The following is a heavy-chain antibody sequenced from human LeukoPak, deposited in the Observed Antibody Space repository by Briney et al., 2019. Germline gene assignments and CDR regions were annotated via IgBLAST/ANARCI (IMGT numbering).Heavy chain of an antibody. J-gene: IGHJ4*02. Sequence: ASVKVSCKASGYTLTSYYMHWVRQAPGQGLEWMGVINPSGGSTSYAQKFQGRVTMTRDTSTSTVYMELSSLRSEDTAVYYRARARDTAMVGNALAFDYWGQGTLVTVSS. CDR1: GYTLTSYY. CDR2: INPSGGST. D-gene: IGHD5-18*01. CDR3: ARARDTAMVGNALAFDY. V-gene: IGHV1-46*01.